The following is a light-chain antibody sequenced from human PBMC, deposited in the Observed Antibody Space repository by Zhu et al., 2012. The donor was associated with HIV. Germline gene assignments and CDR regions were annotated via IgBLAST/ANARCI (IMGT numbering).Light chain of an antibody. J-gene: IGKJ4*01. CDR2: GAS. Sequence: EIVLTQSPGTLSLSPGERATLSCRASQSINTYLAWYQQKPGQAPRLLIYGASSRATGIPDRFSGSGSGTDFTLTINRLEPEDFAVYYCQQFGSSPLTFGGGTKVGDQT. CDR1: QSINTY. V-gene: IGKV3-20*01. CDR3: QQFGSSPLT.